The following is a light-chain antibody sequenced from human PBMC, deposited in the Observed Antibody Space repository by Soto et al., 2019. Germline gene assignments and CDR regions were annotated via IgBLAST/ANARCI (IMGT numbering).Light chain of an antibody. V-gene: IGKV1-16*01. CDR2: GAS. Sequence: DLQMTQSPSSLSASVGDRVTLTCRASQSIGNYLAWFRQMPGTAPESLIYGASTLESGVPLRFSGNRSGTDFTLTISSLQPEDFATYYCQQSYSNPLVTFGGGTKVEIK. CDR3: QQSYSNPLVT. J-gene: IGKJ4*01. CDR1: QSIGNY.